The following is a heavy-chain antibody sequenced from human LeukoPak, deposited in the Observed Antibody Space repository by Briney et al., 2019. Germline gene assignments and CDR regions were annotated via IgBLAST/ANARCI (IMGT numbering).Heavy chain of an antibody. CDR1: GGTFSSYA. J-gene: IGHJ1*01. V-gene: IGHV1-69*13. CDR2: IIPIFGTA. CDR3: AREWELLRKYLYH. D-gene: IGHD1-26*01. Sequence: GASVKVSCKASGGTFSSYAISWVRQAPGQGLEWMGGIIPIFGTANYAQKFQGRVTITADESTSTAYMELSRLRSDDTAVYYCAREWELLRKYLYHWGQGTLVTVSS.